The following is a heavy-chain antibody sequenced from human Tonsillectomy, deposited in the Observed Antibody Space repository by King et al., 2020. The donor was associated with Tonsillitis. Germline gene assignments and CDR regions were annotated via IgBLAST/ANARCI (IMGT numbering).Heavy chain of an antibody. Sequence: VQLVESGGGLVQPGGSLRLSCAVSGFTFSTYWMSWVRQAPGKGLEWVASIKQDGSEKYFVDSVRGRFTISRDNAKNSMYLQMNSLRAEDTAVYYCARGHYGVYHLYFDLWGRGTPVTVSS. CDR1: GFTFSTYW. V-gene: IGHV3-7*03. CDR3: ARGHYGVYHLYFDL. CDR2: IKQDGSEK. D-gene: IGHD4-17*01. J-gene: IGHJ2*01.